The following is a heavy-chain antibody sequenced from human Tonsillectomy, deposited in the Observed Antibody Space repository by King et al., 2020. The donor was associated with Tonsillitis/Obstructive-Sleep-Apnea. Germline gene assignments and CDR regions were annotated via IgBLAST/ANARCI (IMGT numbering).Heavy chain of an antibody. Sequence: VQLVESGSELKKPGASVKVSCMASGYTFTSYAMNWVRQAPGQVLEWMGWINTNTGNQTYAQGFTGRFVFSLDTSVSTAYLQINSLEAEDTAVYFCARAGHCSSASCPFDYWGQGNLVTVSS. CDR3: ARAGHCSSASCPFDY. D-gene: IGHD2-2*01. V-gene: IGHV7-4-1*02. CDR1: GYTFTSYA. CDR2: INTNTGNQ. J-gene: IGHJ4*02.